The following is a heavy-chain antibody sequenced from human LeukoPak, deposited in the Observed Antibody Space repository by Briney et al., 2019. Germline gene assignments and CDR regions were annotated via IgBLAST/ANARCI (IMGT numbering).Heavy chain of an antibody. D-gene: IGHD3-22*01. Sequence: GGSLRLSCAASGFTFSSYWMSWVRQAPGKGLEWVANIKQDGSEKYYVDSVKGRFTISRDNAKNSMYLQMNSLRAEDTAVYYCARGRSYDSRATNGYWGRGTLVTVSS. CDR2: IKQDGSEK. CDR3: ARGRSYDSRATNGY. CDR1: GFTFSSYW. V-gene: IGHV3-7*01. J-gene: IGHJ4*02.